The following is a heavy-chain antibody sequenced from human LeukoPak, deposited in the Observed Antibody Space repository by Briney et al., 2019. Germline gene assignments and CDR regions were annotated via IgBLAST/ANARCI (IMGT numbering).Heavy chain of an antibody. Sequence: SVKVSCKASGGTFSSYAISWERQAPGQGLEWMGRIIPIFGTANYAQKFQGRVTITTDESTSTAYMELSSLRSEDTAVYYCARDPLRGSYYYDSSGYLPYQHWGQGTLVTVSS. J-gene: IGHJ1*01. CDR2: IIPIFGTA. V-gene: IGHV1-69*05. CDR3: ARDPLRGSYYYDSSGYLPYQH. D-gene: IGHD3-22*01. CDR1: GGTFSSYA.